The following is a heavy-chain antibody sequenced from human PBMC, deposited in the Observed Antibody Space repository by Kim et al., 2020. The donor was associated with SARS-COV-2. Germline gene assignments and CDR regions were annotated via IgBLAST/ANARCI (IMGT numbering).Heavy chain of an antibody. D-gene: IGHD3-10*01. Sequence: DSVKGRFTISRDNAKNSLYLQMNSLRAEDTAVYYCARDSGEYYGSGTFDPWGQGTLVTVSS. V-gene: IGHV3-21*01. CDR3: ARDSGEYYGSGTFDP. J-gene: IGHJ5*02.